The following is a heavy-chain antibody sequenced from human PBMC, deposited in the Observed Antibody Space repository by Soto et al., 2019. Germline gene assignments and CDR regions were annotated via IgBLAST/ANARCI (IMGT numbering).Heavy chain of an antibody. V-gene: IGHV1-18*04. Sequence: ASVKVSCKASGYTFTSYGISWVRQAPGQGLEWMGWTSAYNGNTNYAQKLQGRVTMTTDTSTSTAYMEMRSMRSDDTAVYYCARAGSRNSYYDFWSGYLLLGASDYWG. J-gene: IGHJ4*01. CDR3: ARAGSRNSYYDFWSGYLLLGASDY. CDR1: GYTFTSYG. D-gene: IGHD3-3*01. CDR2: TSAYNGNT.